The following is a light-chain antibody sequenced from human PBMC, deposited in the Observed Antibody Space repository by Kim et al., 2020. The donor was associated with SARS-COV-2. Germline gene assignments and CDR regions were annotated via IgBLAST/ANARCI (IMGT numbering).Light chain of an antibody. CDR2: GAS. CDR3: QQYNTWPYT. J-gene: IGKJ2*01. V-gene: IGKV3-15*01. CDR1: QSVSSD. Sequence: SVSPGERATLSCRASQSVSSDLAWYQQKPGQAPRLLLYGASTRATGIPARFSGSGSGTELTLTISSLQSEDFAVYYCQQYNTWPYTFGQGTKLEIK.